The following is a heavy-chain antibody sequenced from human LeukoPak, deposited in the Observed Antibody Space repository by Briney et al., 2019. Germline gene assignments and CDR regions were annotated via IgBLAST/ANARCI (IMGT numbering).Heavy chain of an antibody. CDR3: ARDREYYDYVWGSYRFWFLDY. D-gene: IGHD3-16*02. J-gene: IGHJ4*02. V-gene: IGHV6-1*01. CDR2: TYYRSKWYN. Sequence: SQTLSLTCAISGDSVSSKSAAWNWIRQSPSRGLEWLGRTYYRSKWYNDYAVSVKSRITINPDTSKNQFSLQLNSVTPEDTAVYYCARDREYYDYVWGSYRFWFLDYWGQGTLVTVSS. CDR1: GDSVSSKSAA.